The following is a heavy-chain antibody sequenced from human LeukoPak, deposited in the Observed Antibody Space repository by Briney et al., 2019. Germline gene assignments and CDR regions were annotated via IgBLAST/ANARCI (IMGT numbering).Heavy chain of an antibody. V-gene: IGHV4-38-2*01. CDR3: ARLRSNWGFDY. Sequence: SSENLSLTCAVSGYSISSGYYWGWIRQPPGKGLEWIGSIYHSGSTYYNPSLKSRVTISVDTSKNQFSLKLSSVTAADTAVYYCARLRSNWGFDYWGQGTLVTVSS. D-gene: IGHD7-27*01. CDR2: IYHSGST. J-gene: IGHJ4*02. CDR1: GYSISSGYY.